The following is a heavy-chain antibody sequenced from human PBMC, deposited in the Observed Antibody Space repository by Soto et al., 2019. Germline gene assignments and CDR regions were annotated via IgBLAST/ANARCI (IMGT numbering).Heavy chain of an antibody. J-gene: IGHJ6*03. Sequence: PSETLSLTCTVSGGSISSGGYYWSWIRQHPGKGLEWIGYIYYSGSTYYNPSLKSRVTISVDTSKNQFSLKLSSVTAADTAVYYCAREAKITGTTSSYMDVWGKGTTVTVSS. CDR3: AREAKITGTTSSYMDV. CDR2: IYYSGST. D-gene: IGHD1-7*01. V-gene: IGHV4-31*02. CDR1: GGSISSGGYY.